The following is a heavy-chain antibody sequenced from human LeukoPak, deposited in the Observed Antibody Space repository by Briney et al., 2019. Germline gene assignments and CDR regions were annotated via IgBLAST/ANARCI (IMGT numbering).Heavy chain of an antibody. V-gene: IGHV3-21*01. D-gene: IGHD4-17*01. CDR3: ARVTTVTHFDY. CDR2: ISSSSSYI. Sequence: PGGSLRLSCAASGFTFSSYNMNWVRQAPGKGLEWVSSISSSSSYIYYADSVKGRFTISRDNAKNSLYLQMNSLRAEDTAVYYCARVTTVTHFDYWGQGTLVTVSS. J-gene: IGHJ4*02. CDR1: GFTFSSYN.